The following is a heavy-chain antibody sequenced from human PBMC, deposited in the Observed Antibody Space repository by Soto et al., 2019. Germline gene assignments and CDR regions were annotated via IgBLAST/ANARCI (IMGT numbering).Heavy chain of an antibody. CDR3: ARDQDYYRSGRSPIPPSDY. CDR2: IIPILGIA. J-gene: IGHJ4*02. Sequence: QVQLVQSGAEVKKPGSSVKVSCKASGGTFSSYTISWVRHAPGQGLEWMGRIIPILGIANYAQKFQGRVTITADKSTSTAYMELSSLRSEDTAVYYCARDQDYYRSGRSPIPPSDYWGQGTLVTVSS. D-gene: IGHD3-10*01. V-gene: IGHV1-69*08. CDR1: GGTFSSYT.